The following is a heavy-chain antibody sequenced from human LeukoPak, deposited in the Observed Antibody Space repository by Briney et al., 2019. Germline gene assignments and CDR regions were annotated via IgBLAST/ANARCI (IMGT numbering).Heavy chain of an antibody. CDR1: GYTFTSYG. D-gene: IGHD2-15*01. CDR2: ISAYNGNT. Sequence: ASVKVSCKASGYTFTSYGISWVRQAPGQGLEWMGWISAYNGNTNYAQKLQGRVTMTTDTSTSTAYMELRSLRSDDTAVYYCARDRRYCSGGSCYRDTNWFDPWGQGTLVTVSS. V-gene: IGHV1-18*01. J-gene: IGHJ5*02. CDR3: ARDRRYCSGGSCYRDTNWFDP.